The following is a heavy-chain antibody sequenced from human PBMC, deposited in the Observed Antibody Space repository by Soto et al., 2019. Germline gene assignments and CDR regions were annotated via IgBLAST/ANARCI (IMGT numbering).Heavy chain of an antibody. V-gene: IGHV5-51*01. D-gene: IGHD2-2*01. Sequence: GESLKISCKGSGYSFTSYWIGWVRQMPGKGLEWMGIIYPGDSDTRYSPSFQGQVTISADKSISTAYLQWSSLKASDTAMYYCARLVPAAMIYYYMDVWGKGTTVTVSS. CDR1: GYSFTSYW. CDR3: ARLVPAAMIYYYMDV. CDR2: IYPGDSDT. J-gene: IGHJ6*03.